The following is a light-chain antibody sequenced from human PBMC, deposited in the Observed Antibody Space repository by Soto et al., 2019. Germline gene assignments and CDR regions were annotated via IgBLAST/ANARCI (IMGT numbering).Light chain of an antibody. J-gene: IGKJ4*01. CDR1: QSISSY. CDR3: QQSYSTGLT. V-gene: IGKV1-39*01. Sequence: DIQMTQSPSSLSASVGDRVTITCRASQSISSYLNWYQQKPGKAPKLLIYAASSLQSGVPSRFSGSGSGTDFTLTISSLQPEDGATYYCQQSYSTGLTFGGGTKVEIK. CDR2: AAS.